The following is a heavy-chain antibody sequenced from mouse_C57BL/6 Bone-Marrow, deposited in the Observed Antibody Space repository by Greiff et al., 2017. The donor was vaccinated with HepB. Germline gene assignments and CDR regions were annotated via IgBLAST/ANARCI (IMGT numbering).Heavy chain of an antibody. Sequence: EVHLVESGGGLVKPGGSLKLSCAASGFTFSSYTMSWVRQTPEKRLEWVATISGGGGNTYYPYSVKGRFTISRDNSKNTLYLQMSILMSEYTALYYCAREDTTVPYWGQGTTLTVSS. D-gene: IGHD1-1*01. CDR2: ISGGGGNT. CDR3: AREDTTVPY. V-gene: IGHV5-9*01. CDR1: GFTFSSYT. J-gene: IGHJ2*01.